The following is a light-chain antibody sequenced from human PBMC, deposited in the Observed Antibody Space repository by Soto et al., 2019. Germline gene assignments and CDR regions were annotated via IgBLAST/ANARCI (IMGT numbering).Light chain of an antibody. J-gene: IGKJ1*01. CDR3: QQYNNWPPET. CDR1: QSVRSTY. Sequence: EIGLTLSPVALSLCARGRASPAFRGIQSVRSTYLAWYQQKPGQAPRLLIYGASTRATGIPARFSGSGSGTEFTLTISSLQSEEFAVYYCQQYNNWPPETFGQGTKVDIK. CDR2: GAS. V-gene: IGKV3-15*01.